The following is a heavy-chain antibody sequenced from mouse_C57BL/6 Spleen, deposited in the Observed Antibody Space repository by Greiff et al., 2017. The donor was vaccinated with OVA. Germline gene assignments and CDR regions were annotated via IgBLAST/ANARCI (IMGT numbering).Heavy chain of an antibody. CDR3: ARRGYDGYYNFDY. J-gene: IGHJ2*01. V-gene: IGHV1-26*01. Sequence: EVQLQQSGPELVKPGASVKISCKASGYTFTDYYMNWVKQSHGKSLEWIGDINPNNGGTSYNQKFKGKATLTVDKSSSTAYMELRSLTSEDTAVYDCARRGYDGYYNFDYWGQGTTLTVSS. CDR2: INPNNGGT. D-gene: IGHD2-3*01. CDR1: GYTFTDYY.